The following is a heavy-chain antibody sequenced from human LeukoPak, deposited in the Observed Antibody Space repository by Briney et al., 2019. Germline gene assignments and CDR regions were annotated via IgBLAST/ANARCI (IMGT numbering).Heavy chain of an antibody. V-gene: IGHV4-34*01. Sequence: PSETLSLTCAVHGGSFSGYYWSWIRQPPGKGLEWIGEINHSGNTNYNPSLKSRVTISVDTSKNQFSLKLSSVTAADTAVYYCARLKRSGSYFDYWGQGTLVTVSS. J-gene: IGHJ4*02. D-gene: IGHD1-26*01. CDR3: ARLKRSGSYFDY. CDR2: INHSGNT. CDR1: GGSFSGYY.